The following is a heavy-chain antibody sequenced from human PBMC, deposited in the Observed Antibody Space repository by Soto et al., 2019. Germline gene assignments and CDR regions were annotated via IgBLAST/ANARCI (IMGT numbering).Heavy chain of an antibody. CDR2: IYPGDSDT. CDR1: GYNFINFW. J-gene: IGHJ1*01. CDR3: ARKRYYDFWSGYYPRQRGCFGN. Sequence: GVPLRISWRGSGYNFINFWVGWVRQMPGKGLEWMGIIYPGDSDTRYSPSFQGQVTISADKSISTAYLQWSSLKASNTAMYYCARKRYYDFWSGYYPRQRGCFGNRGQGTLVTLPS. D-gene: IGHD3-3*01. V-gene: IGHV5-51*01.